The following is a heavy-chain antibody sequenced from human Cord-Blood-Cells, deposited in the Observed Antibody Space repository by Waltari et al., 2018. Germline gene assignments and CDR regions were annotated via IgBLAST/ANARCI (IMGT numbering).Heavy chain of an antibody. Sequence: EVQLVESGGGLVQPGGSLRLSCAASGFTFSSYSMNWVRQAPGKGLEWVSSISSSSSYIYYADSVKGRFTISRDNAKNSLYLQMNSLRAEDTTVYYCARGYCTNGVCYFDYWGQGTLVTVSS. V-gene: IGHV3-21*01. J-gene: IGHJ4*02. CDR1: GFTFSSYS. D-gene: IGHD2-8*01. CDR2: ISSSSSYI. CDR3: ARGYCTNGVCYFDY.